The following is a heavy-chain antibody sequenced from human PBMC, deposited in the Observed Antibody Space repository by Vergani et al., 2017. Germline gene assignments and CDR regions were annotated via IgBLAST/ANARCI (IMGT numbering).Heavy chain of an antibody. CDR1: GFTFSSYS. D-gene: IGHD3-22*01. CDR2: ISSSSSYI. Sequence: EVQLVESGGGLVKPGGSLRLSCAASGFTFSSYSMNWVRQAPGKGLEWVSSISSSSSYIYYADSAKGRFTISRDNAKNSLYLQMNSLRAEDTAVYYCARGYYDSSGYYYVFYFDYWGQGTLVTVSS. V-gene: IGHV3-21*01. J-gene: IGHJ4*02. CDR3: ARGYYDSSGYYYVFYFDY.